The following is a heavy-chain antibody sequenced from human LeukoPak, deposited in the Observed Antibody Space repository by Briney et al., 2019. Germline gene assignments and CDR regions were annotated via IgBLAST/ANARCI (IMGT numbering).Heavy chain of an antibody. Sequence: GGSLRLSCAASGFTFSSYSMNWVRQAPGKGLEWVSYISSSSSTIYYADSVKGRFTISRDNAKNSLYLQMNSLRAEDTAVYYCAGGGKTYYYDSRGQYYFDYWGQGTLVTVSS. CDR1: GFTFSSYS. J-gene: IGHJ4*02. CDR2: ISSSSSTI. V-gene: IGHV3-48*04. D-gene: IGHD3-22*01. CDR3: AGGGKTYYYDSRGQYYFDY.